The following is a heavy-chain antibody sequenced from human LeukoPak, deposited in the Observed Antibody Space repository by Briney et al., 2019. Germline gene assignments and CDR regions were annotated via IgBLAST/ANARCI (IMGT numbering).Heavy chain of an antibody. J-gene: IGHJ4*02. CDR3: ARARSAGTFDY. V-gene: IGHV3-21*01. CDR2: ISSSSSYI. Sequence: GESLKISCAASGFTFSSYSMNWVRQAPGKGLEWVPSISSSSSYIYYADSVKGRFTISRDNAKNSLYLQMNSLRAEDTAVYYCARARSAGTFDYWGQGTLVTVSS. D-gene: IGHD6-13*01. CDR1: GFTFSSYS.